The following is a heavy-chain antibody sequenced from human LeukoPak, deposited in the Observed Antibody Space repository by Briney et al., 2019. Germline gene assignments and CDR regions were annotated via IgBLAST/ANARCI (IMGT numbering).Heavy chain of an antibody. J-gene: IGHJ6*03. V-gene: IGHV3-23*01. CDR2: ISGSGGST. CDR1: GITFSSYA. D-gene: IGHD3-10*01. Sequence: GGSLRLSCAASGITFSSYAMSWVRQAPGKGLEWVSSISGSGGSTYYADSVKGRFTISRDNSKNTLYLQMNSLRAEDTAVYYCAKSDGAHTSHYYYYMDVWGKGTTVTVSS. CDR3: AKSDGAHTSHYYYYMDV.